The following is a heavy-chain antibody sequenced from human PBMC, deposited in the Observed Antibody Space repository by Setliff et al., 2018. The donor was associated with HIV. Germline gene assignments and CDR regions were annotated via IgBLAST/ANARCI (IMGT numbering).Heavy chain of an antibody. J-gene: IGHJ3*02. CDR3: ARGTTLNVVPNAFDI. CDR2: IYHAGNT. CDR1: GYSISSGYY. V-gene: IGHV4-38-2*02. Sequence: SETLSLTCTVPGYSISSGYYWAWIRQPPGKGLEWIGYIYHAGNTYYNPSLKSRVTISVDTSKNQISLRPNSLTAADTAVYYCARGTTLNVVPNAFDIWGQGTMVTVSS. D-gene: IGHD4-17*01.